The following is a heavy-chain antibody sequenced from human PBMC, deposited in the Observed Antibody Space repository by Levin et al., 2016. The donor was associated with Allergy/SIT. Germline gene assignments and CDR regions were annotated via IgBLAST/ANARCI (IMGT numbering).Heavy chain of an antibody. V-gene: IGHV1-69*04. J-gene: IGHJ4*02. CDR1: GGTFSSYT. CDR2: IIPILGIA. Sequence: SVKVSCKASGGTFSSYTISWVRQAPGQGLEWMGRIIPILGIANYAQKFQGRVTITADKSTSTAYMELSSLRSEDTAVYYCARDRLCGGDCYSGRGRDSQSEPFDYWGQGTLVIVSS. D-gene: IGHD2-21*01. CDR3: ARDRLCGGDCYSGRGRDSQSEPFDY.